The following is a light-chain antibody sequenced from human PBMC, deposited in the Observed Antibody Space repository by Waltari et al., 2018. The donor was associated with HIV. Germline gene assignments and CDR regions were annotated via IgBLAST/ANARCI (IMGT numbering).Light chain of an antibody. CDR3: YSTESSGTHRV. CDR2: EDI. V-gene: IGLV3-10*01. Sequence: SYELPQPPSVSVSPGQTARITCSGDTLPKKYAHWYQQKSGQAPVLVIYEDIKRPSGIPERFSGSSSGTMAILTISGAQVEDEASYYCYSTESSGTHRVFGGGTKLTVL. CDR1: TLPKKY. J-gene: IGLJ3*02.